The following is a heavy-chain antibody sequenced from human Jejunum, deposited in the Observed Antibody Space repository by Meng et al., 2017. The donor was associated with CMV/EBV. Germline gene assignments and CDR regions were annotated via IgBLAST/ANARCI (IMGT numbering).Heavy chain of an antibody. CDR1: GFAFSTCW. J-gene: IGHJ6*02. CDR2: IKQDGSDK. CDR3: ARGNDFRYGMDV. Sequence: ASGFAFSTCWMSWVRQAPGKGLEWVANIKQDGSDKYYVDSVKGRFTISRDNAKNLVYLQMNSLRGEDTAVYYCARGNDFRYGMDVWGQGTTVTVSS. V-gene: IGHV3-7*01. D-gene: IGHD3-3*01.